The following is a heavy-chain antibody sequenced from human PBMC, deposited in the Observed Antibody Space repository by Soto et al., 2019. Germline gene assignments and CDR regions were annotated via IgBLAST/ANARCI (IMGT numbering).Heavy chain of an antibody. D-gene: IGHD5-18*01. CDR2: IIPILGIA. CDR1: GGTFSSYT. V-gene: IGHV1-69*04. Sequence: SVKVSCKASGGTFSSYTISWVRQAPGQGLEWMGRIIPILGIANYAQKFQGRVTITADKSTSTAYMELSSLRSEDTAVYYCARDTTAMVLYFDYWGQGTLVTVSS. J-gene: IGHJ4*02. CDR3: ARDTTAMVLYFDY.